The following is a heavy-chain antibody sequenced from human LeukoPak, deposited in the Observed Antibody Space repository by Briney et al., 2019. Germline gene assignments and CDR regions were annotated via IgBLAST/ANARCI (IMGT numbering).Heavy chain of an antibody. CDR3: ARGGYSGYDYQDNDY. J-gene: IGHJ4*02. Sequence: GGSLRLSCAASGFTFSSYSMNWVRQAPGKGLEWVSPISSSSSYIYYADSVKGRFTISRDNAKNSLYLQMNSLRAEDTAVYYCARGGYSGYDYQDNDYWGQGTLVTVSS. CDR1: GFTFSSYS. V-gene: IGHV3-21*01. D-gene: IGHD5-12*01. CDR2: ISSSSSYI.